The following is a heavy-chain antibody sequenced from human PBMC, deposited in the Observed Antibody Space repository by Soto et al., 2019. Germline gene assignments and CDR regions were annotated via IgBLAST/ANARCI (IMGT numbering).Heavy chain of an antibody. J-gene: IGHJ4*02. CDR2: NSGFNGNT. CDR3: ARDGSGFHDY. D-gene: IGHD3-10*01. Sequence: QVQMVQSGAEVKKPGASVKVSCKASGYTFASYGVGWVRQAPGQGLEWMGWNSGFNGNTNYAPNLQGRVTMTRDISTSTAYMELRNLRSVDTAVYYCARDGSGFHDYWGQGTLVTVSS. V-gene: IGHV1-18*01. CDR1: GYTFASYG.